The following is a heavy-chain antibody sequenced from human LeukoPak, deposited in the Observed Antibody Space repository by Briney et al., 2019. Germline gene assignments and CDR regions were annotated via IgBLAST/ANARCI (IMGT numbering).Heavy chain of an antibody. CDR1: GFTFSTYA. D-gene: IGHD1-26*01. J-gene: IGHJ4*02. CDR3: ARDSGSYLPPADY. V-gene: IGHV3-23*01. CDR2: ITANGGST. Sequence: GGSLRLSCAASGFTFSTYAMTWVRQAPGKGLEWVSAITANGGSTYYADSVKGRFTISRDNSKTTLSLQMNRLTADDTAVYHCARDSGSYLPPADYWGQGALVTVSS.